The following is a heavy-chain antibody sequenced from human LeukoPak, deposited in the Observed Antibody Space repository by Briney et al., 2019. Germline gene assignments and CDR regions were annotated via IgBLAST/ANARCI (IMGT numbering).Heavy chain of an antibody. CDR3: TRVGNPITMVRGVTPPFDY. J-gene: IGHJ4*02. CDR2: IRSKAYGGTT. V-gene: IGHV3-49*04. CDR1: GFTFGDYA. Sequence: PGGSLRLSCTASGFTFGDYAMSWVRQAPGKGLEWVGSIRSKAYGGTTEYAASVKGRFTISRDDSKSIAYLQMNSLKTEDTAVYYCTRVGNPITMVRGVTPPFDYWGQGTLVTVSS. D-gene: IGHD3-10*01.